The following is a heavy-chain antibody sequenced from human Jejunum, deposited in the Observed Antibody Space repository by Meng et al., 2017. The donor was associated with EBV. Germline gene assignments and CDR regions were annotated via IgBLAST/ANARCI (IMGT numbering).Heavy chain of an antibody. V-gene: IGHV4-34*01. J-gene: IGHJ5*02. CDR3: AREARISGYHPGIGP. Sequence: QVQLQQWGAAMLKPSGTLSLTCAVYGGFFSGYYCSGSRQPPGKGLEWIGEINHSGSTYYNPSLKSRVTISVDTSKSQFSLKLNSVTAADTAVYYCAREARISGYHPGIGPWGQGTLVTVSS. D-gene: IGHD3-22*01. CDR1: GGFFSGYY. CDR2: INHSGST.